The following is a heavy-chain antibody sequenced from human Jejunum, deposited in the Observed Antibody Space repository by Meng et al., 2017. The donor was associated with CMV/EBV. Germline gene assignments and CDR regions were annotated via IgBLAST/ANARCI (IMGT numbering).Heavy chain of an antibody. J-gene: IGHJ5*02. Sequence: TYSMNWVRQGPGKGLEWVSSISGSGDNIYYADSVKGRFTISRDNAKNSLFLQMNSLRAEDTAVYYCARGLMGCTSTSCYSGWFDPWGQGTLVTVSS. V-gene: IGHV3-21*01. CDR2: ISGSGDNI. CDR3: ARGLMGCTSTSCYSGWFDP. D-gene: IGHD2-2*02. CDR1: TYS.